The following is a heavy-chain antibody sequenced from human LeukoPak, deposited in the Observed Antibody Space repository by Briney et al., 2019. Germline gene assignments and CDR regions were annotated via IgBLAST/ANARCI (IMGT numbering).Heavy chain of an antibody. CDR2: IGSDGSKK. D-gene: IGHD5/OR15-5a*01. CDR3: ARQMTSTRLFDS. V-gene: IGHV3-30*04. Sequence: GRSLRLSCVASGLMFSDHAFHWVRQSPDKGLEWVALIGSDGSKKYYADSVQGRFTVSRENSKNTLFLQMNTLRADDTAVYFCARQMTSTRLFDSWGQGTLVTVSS. CDR1: GLMFSDHA. J-gene: IGHJ4*02.